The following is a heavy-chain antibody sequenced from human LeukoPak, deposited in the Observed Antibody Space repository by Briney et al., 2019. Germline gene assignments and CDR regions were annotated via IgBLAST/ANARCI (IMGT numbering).Heavy chain of an antibody. Sequence: GGSIXSYXXXWIRQPXGKGXXWIGRIYTSGSTNYNPSLKSRVTISVDTSKNQFSLKLSSVTAADTAVYYCARDEGILNWFDPWGQGTLVTVSS. D-gene: IGHD1-14*01. CDR3: ARDEGILNWFDP. V-gene: IGHV4-4*07. J-gene: IGHJ5*02. CDR2: IYTSGST. CDR1: GGSIXSYX.